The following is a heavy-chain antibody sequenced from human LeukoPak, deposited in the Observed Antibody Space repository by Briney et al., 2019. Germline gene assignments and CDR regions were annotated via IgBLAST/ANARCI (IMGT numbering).Heavy chain of an antibody. CDR2: IYYSGST. V-gene: IGHV4-59*01. D-gene: IGHD4-17*01. CDR3: ARLPFFGDHYYYYMDV. CDR1: GGSISSYY. Sequence: SETLSLXCTVSGGSISSYYWSWIRQPPGKGLEWIGYIYYSGSTNYNPSLKSRVTISVDTSKNQFSLKLSSVTAADTAVYYCARLPFFGDHYYYYMDVWGKGTTVTVSS. J-gene: IGHJ6*03.